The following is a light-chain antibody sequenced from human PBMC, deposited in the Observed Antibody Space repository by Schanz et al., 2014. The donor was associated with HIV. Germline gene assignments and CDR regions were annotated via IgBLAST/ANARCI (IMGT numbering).Light chain of an antibody. CDR1: SSDIGAFDY. J-gene: IGLJ1*01. CDR2: GVS. V-gene: IGLV2-14*03. Sequence: QSALTQPASVSGSPGQSITISCSGTSSDIGAFDYVSWYQQYPGKAPKLIVYGVSDRPSGLSYRFSGSKSGNTASLAISDLQAADEADYYCCSYTTTSTYVFGAGTKLTVL. CDR3: CSYTTTSTYV.